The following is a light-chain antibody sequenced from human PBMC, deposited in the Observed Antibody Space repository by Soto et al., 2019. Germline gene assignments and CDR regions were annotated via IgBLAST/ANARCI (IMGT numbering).Light chain of an antibody. CDR3: CSYAGSSTFVV. CDR1: RSDVGSYKL. V-gene: IGLV2-23*02. J-gene: IGLJ2*01. Sequence: QSALTQPASVSGSPGQSITISCTGTRSDVGSYKLVSWYQQHAGKAPKLMIYEVSKRPSGVSNRFSGSKSGNTASLTISGLQAEDEADYYCCSYAGSSTFVVCGGGTQLTVL. CDR2: EVS.